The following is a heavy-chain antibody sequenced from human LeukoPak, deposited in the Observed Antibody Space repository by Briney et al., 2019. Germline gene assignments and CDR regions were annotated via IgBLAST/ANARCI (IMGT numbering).Heavy chain of an antibody. J-gene: IGHJ4*02. Sequence: ASVKVSCKASGYTFTSNYIHWVRQAPGQGLEWMGMIYSRDGSTSYAQKFQGRVTVTRDTSTSTVHMELSGLRSEDTAVYYCARDQGGFDYWGQGTLVTVSS. CDR1: GYTFTSNY. CDR3: ARDQGGFDY. CDR2: IYSRDGST. V-gene: IGHV1-46*01.